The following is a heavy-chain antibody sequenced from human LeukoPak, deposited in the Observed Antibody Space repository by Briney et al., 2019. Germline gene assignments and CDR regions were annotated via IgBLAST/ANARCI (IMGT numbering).Heavy chain of an antibody. J-gene: IGHJ4*02. CDR2: INPNSGGT. Sequence: ASVKVSCKASGYTFTGYYMHWVRQAPGQGLEWMGWINPNSGGTNYAQKFQGRVTMTEDTSTDTAYMELSSLRSEDTAVYYCATAILEDIVATYFDYWGQGTLVTVSS. CDR1: GYTFTGYY. V-gene: IGHV1-2*02. CDR3: ATAILEDIVATYFDY. D-gene: IGHD5-12*01.